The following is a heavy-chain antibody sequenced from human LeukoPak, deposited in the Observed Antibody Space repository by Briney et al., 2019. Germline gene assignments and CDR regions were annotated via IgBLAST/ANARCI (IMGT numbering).Heavy chain of an antibody. V-gene: IGHV5-51*01. D-gene: IGHD2-2*01. Sequence: GESLKISCKGSGYSFTNYWIGWVRQMPGKGLEWMGIIYPGDSDTRYSPSFQGQVTISADKSISTAYLQWSSLKASDTAMYYCARPGYCSSTSCFDLFFDYWGQGTLVTVSS. CDR3: ARPGYCSSTSCFDLFFDY. CDR1: GYSFTNYW. J-gene: IGHJ4*02. CDR2: IYPGDSDT.